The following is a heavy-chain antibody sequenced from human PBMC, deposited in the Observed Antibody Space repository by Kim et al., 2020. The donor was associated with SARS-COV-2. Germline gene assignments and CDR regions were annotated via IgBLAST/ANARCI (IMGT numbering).Heavy chain of an antibody. V-gene: IGHV3-23*01. CDR3: AKDGYCSGGSCYSGGFDY. D-gene: IGHD2-15*01. J-gene: IGHJ4*02. Sequence: KGRFTTPRDNAKNTLYLQMNSLRAEDTAVYYCAKDGYCSGGSCYSGGFDYWGQGTLVTVSS.